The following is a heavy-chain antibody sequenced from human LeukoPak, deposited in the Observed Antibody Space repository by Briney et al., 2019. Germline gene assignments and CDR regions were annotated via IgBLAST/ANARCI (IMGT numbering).Heavy chain of an antibody. CDR2: IIPIFGTA. J-gene: IGHJ4*02. Sequence: SVKVSCKASGGTFSSYAISWVRQAPGQGLEWMGGIIPIFGTANYAQKFQGRVTITADESTSTAYMELSSLRSEDTAVYYCAKDSDGYKSHSFDYWGQGTLVTVSS. D-gene: IGHD5-24*01. CDR1: GGTFSSYA. CDR3: AKDSDGYKSHSFDY. V-gene: IGHV1-69*13.